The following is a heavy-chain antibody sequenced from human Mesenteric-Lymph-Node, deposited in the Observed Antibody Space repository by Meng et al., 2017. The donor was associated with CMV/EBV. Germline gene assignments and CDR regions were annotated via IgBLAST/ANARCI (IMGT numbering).Heavy chain of an antibody. CDR1: KYTFIGYY. Sequence: ASVQVSCKPSKYTFIGYYIHWVRQAPGQGLEGMGWINPKTGGTNYAQIFQGRVTLTRDTSINTAYMELNRLRSDDTAVYFCARGVDYMYYYGIDVWGQGTTVTVSS. D-gene: IGHD4/OR15-4a*01. V-gene: IGHV1-2*02. CDR2: INPKTGGT. CDR3: ARGVDYMYYYGIDV. J-gene: IGHJ6*02.